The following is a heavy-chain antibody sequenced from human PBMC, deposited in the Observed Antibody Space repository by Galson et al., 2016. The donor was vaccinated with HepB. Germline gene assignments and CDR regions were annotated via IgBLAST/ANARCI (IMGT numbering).Heavy chain of an antibody. CDR3: ARTQRNGDELDC. Sequence: SLRLSCAASGFIFSDYSMSWVRQAPGRGLQWVSAVGGTGYNTYYADSVTGRFTISRDNSKNTVYLQMNSLRAEDTAVYYCARTQRNGDELDCWGQGTLVTVSS. J-gene: IGHJ4*02. CDR2: VGGTGYNT. CDR1: GFIFSDYS. D-gene: IGHD4-17*01. V-gene: IGHV3-23*01.